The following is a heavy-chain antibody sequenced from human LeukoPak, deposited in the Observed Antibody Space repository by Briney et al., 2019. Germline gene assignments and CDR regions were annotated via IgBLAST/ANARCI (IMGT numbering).Heavy chain of an antibody. CDR2: VSGNNGNT. CDR3: ARDLIAAAAGAVLYYFDY. D-gene: IGHD6-13*01. V-gene: IGHV1-18*01. CDR1: GYTFTTYG. Sequence: AASVKVSCKASGYTFTTYGISWVRQAPGQGLEWIGWVSGNNGNTNYAQKLQGRVTMTTDTSTNTAYMELRSLRSDDTAVYYCARDLIAAAAGAVLYYFDYWGQGTLVTVSS. J-gene: IGHJ4*02.